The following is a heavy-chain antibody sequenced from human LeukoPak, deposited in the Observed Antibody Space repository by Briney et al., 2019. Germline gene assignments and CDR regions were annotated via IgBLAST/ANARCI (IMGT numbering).Heavy chain of an antibody. CDR1: GFTFDDYA. J-gene: IGHJ4*02. V-gene: IGHV3-9*01. D-gene: IGHD3-22*01. Sequence: PGRSLRLSCAASGFTFDDYAMHWVRQAPGKGLEWVSGISWNSGSIGYADSVKGRFTISRDNAKNSLYPQMNSLRAEDTALYYCAKAYYYDNFFDYWGQGTLVTVSS. CDR3: AKAYYYDNFFDY. CDR2: ISWNSGSI.